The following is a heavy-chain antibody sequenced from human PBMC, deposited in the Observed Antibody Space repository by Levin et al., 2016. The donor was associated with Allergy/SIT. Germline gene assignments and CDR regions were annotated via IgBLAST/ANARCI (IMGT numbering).Heavy chain of an antibody. CDR1: GYTFTGYY. J-gene: IGHJ3*02. Sequence: ASVKVSCKASGYTFTGYYMHWVRQAPGQGLEWMGWINPNSGGTNYAQKFQGWVTMTRDTSISTAYMELSRLRSDDTAVYYCARGDWTSAIFNAFDIWGQGTMVTVSS. D-gene: IGHD3-9*01. V-gene: IGHV1-2*04. CDR3: ARGDWTSAIFNAFDI. CDR2: INPNSGGT.